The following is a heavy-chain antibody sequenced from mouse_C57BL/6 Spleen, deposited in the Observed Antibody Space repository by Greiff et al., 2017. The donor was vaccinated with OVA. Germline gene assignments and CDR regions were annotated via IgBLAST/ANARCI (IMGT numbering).Heavy chain of an antibody. J-gene: IGHJ4*01. D-gene: IGHD3-2*02. V-gene: IGHV1-42*01. CDR2: INPSTGGT. CDR1: GYSFTGYY. Sequence: EVQLQESGPELVKPGASVKISCKASGYSFTGYYMNWVKQSPEKSLEWIGEINPSTGGTTYNQKFKAKATLTVDKSSSTAYMQLKSLTSEDSAVDYCAREAYSYAMDYWGQGTSVTVSS. CDR3: AREAYSYAMDY.